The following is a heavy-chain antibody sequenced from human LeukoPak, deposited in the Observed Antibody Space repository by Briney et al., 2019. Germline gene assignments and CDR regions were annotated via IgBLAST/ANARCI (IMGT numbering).Heavy chain of an antibody. D-gene: IGHD3-10*01. CDR1: GFNFNDAW. CDR2: INEDGSKK. Sequence: SGGSLRLSCEGSGFNFNDAWMSWIRQAPGKGLEWVANINEDGSKKYYVGSVEGRFTISRDNAKNSVFLQMNSLRADDTAMYYCASSSYSCSSSWGQGTLVTVSS. J-gene: IGHJ5*02. CDR3: ASSSYSCSSS. V-gene: IGHV3-7*01.